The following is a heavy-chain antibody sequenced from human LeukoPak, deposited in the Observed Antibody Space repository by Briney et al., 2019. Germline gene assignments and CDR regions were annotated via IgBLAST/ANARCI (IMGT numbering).Heavy chain of an antibody. Sequence: GGSLRVSCAASGFTFSSYAMSWVRQARGKGLEWVSAISGSGGSTYYADSVKGRFTISRDNSKNTLYLQMNSLRAEDTAVYYCAKGQDGTYYYDSSGYYGFDYWGQGTLVTVSS. D-gene: IGHD3-22*01. V-gene: IGHV3-23*01. J-gene: IGHJ4*02. CDR2: ISGSGGST. CDR3: AKGQDGTYYYDSSGYYGFDY. CDR1: GFTFSSYA.